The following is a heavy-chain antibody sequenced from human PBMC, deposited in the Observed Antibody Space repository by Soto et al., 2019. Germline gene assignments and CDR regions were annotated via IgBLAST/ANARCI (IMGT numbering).Heavy chain of an antibody. CDR2: IKQDGSEK. D-gene: IGHD6-13*01. V-gene: IGHV3-7*01. Sequence: GGSLRLSCAASGFTLSSYWMSWVRQAPGKGLEWVANIKQDGSEKYYVDSVKGRFTISRDNAKNSLYLQMNSLRAEDTAVYYCGRDSLGSYAFDIWGQGTMVTVSS. CDR3: GRDSLGSYAFDI. J-gene: IGHJ3*02. CDR1: GFTLSSYW.